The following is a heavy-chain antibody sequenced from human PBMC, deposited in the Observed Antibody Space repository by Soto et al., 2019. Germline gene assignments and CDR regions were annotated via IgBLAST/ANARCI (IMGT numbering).Heavy chain of an antibody. V-gene: IGHV5-10-1*01. CDR1: GYSFTSYW. D-gene: IGHD5-18*01. CDR3: ARANMGYSYGYDYYYGMDV. J-gene: IGHJ6*02. Sequence: GESLKISCKGSGYSFTSYWISWVRQMPGKGREWMGRIDPSDSYTNYSPSFQGHVTISADKSISTAYLQWSSLKASDTAMYYCARANMGYSYGYDYYYGMDVWGQGTTVTVSS. CDR2: IDPSDSYT.